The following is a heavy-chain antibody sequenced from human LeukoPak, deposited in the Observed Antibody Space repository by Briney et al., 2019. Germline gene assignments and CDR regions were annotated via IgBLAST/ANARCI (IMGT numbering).Heavy chain of an antibody. CDR2: ISGSGSSA. CDR3: VPEGFDN. V-gene: IGHV3-23*01. Sequence: AGSLRLSCAVSGCTFSRFAMNWVRQAPGKGLEWISIISGSGSSAYYADPEKRRFIISRDNFKHTVHLEMSSLRAEDTALYYWVPEGFDNWGQGTMVTVSS. D-gene: IGHD1-14*01. CDR1: GCTFSRFA. J-gene: IGHJ3*02.